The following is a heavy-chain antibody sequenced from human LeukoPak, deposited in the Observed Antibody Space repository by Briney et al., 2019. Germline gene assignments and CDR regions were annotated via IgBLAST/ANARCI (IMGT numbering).Heavy chain of an antibody. CDR2: ISSSGSTI. V-gene: IGHV3-48*04. J-gene: IGHJ4*02. CDR3: VREVRREGDQFDY. D-gene: IGHD2-21*01. Sequence: GGSLRLSCAASGFTFSTYNINWVRQAPGKGQEWVSYISSSGSTIYYADSVKGRFTISRDNAKNSLYLQMNSLRAEDTAVYYCVREVRREGDQFDYWGQGTLVTVSS. CDR1: GFTFSTYN.